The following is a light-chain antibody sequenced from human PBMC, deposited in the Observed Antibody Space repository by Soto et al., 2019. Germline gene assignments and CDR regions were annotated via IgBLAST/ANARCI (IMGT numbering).Light chain of an antibody. CDR1: SSDVGGYNY. CDR3: SSYTSSSTLVV. V-gene: IGLV2-14*01. CDR2: EVS. J-gene: IGLJ2*01. Sequence: QSALTQPASVSGSPGQSITISCTGTSSDVGGYNYVSWYQQHPGKAPKLMIYEVSNRPSGVSNRFSGSKSGNTASLTISGLQVEDEADYYCSSYTSSSTLVVFGGGTNLTVL.